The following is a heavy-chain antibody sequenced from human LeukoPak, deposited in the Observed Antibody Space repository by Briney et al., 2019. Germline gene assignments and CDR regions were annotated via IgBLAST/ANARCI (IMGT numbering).Heavy chain of an antibody. V-gene: IGHV1-2*06. CDR1: GYTFTGYY. D-gene: IGHD6-6*01. CDR2: INPNSGGT. CDR3: ARDLRDSYSSSLPCDY. J-gene: IGHJ4*02. Sequence: ASVKVSCKASGYTFTGYYIHWVRQAPGQGLEWMGRINPNSGGTNYVQKFQGRVTMTRDTSTSTVYMELSSLRSEDTAVYYCARDLRDSYSSSLPCDYWGQGTLVTVSS.